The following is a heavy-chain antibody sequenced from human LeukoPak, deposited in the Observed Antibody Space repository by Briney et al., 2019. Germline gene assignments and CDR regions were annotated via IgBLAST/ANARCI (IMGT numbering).Heavy chain of an antibody. V-gene: IGHV3-30*01. Sequence: PGRSLRLSCTASGFPFSGHAMHWIRQAPGKGPEWLALISYDGSNEYYADSVKGRFTISRDNSKNTVYLQVNSLRPAGTAVYFCARGEEGEPTDYWGQGTQVTVSS. CDR2: ISYDGSNE. J-gene: IGHJ4*02. CDR3: ARGEEGEPTDY. D-gene: IGHD3-16*01. CDR1: GFPFSGHA.